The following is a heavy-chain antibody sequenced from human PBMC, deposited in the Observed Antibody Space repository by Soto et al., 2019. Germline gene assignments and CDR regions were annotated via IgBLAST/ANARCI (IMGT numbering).Heavy chain of an antibody. J-gene: IGHJ3*01. CDR3: AKEGEIQCSGGSCFSGCFDA. Sequence: QVQVVESGGGVVQPGKSLRLSCVASGFSFRSYAMQWVRQAPGQGLEGVAFTSYDGSKKDYAESVKGRFTVSGGNFENCLYLEMNSLRPEDTAFYYGAKEGEIQCSGGSCFSGCFDAWGHGTQVTVSS. CDR2: TSYDGSKK. V-gene: IGHV3-30*18. CDR1: GFSFRSYA. D-gene: IGHD2-15*01.